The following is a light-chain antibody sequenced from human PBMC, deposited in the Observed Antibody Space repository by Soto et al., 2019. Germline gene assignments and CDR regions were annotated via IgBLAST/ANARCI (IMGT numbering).Light chain of an antibody. Sequence: DIQMTQSPSTLSASVGDRVTITCRASQSISGWLAWYRQKPGKATKLLIYKAYNLESGVPPRFSGSGFGTEFTLTISSLQPYDVATYYCQHYNSSFGQGTQVDIK. CDR3: QHYNSS. V-gene: IGKV1-5*03. CDR1: QSISGW. J-gene: IGKJ2*01. CDR2: KAY.